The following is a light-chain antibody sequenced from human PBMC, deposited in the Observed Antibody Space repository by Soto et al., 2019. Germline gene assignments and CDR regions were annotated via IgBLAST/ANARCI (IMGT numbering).Light chain of an antibody. Sequence: QSALTQPASVSGSPGQSITISCTGTSSDVGGYNYVSWYQQHPGKAPKLMIYDVSPRPSGVSNRFSGSKSGNTDSLTISGLQAEDEADYYCSSYTSSSTLLGGGTKLTVL. V-gene: IGLV2-14*01. CDR3: SSYTSSSTL. J-gene: IGLJ2*01. CDR1: SSDVGGYNY. CDR2: DVS.